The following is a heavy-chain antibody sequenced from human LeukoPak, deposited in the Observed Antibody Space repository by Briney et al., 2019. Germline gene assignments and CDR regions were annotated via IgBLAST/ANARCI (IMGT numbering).Heavy chain of an antibody. J-gene: IGHJ4*02. V-gene: IGHV3-72*01. CDR1: GFSITDHH. Sequence: GGSLILSCSGGGFSITDHHRDWVRQAIGEELEGFVRSASTEPTSCTTQYAASVRRRFTISTDYPQTSLSLPSNSLRTDDTAVYSCVRAVPTGRGWYHFDNWGLGTLVTVSS. D-gene: IGHD6-19*01. CDR3: VRAVPTGRGWYHFDN. CDR2: SASTEPTSCTT.